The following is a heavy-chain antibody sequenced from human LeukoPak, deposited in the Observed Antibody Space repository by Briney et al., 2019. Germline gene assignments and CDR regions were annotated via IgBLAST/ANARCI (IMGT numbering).Heavy chain of an antibody. CDR2: IIPIFGTA. CDR1: GYTFTGYY. Sequence: SVKVSCKASGYTFTGYYMHWLRQAPGQGLEWMGRIIPIFGTANYAQKFQGRVTITTDESTSTAYMELSSLRSEDTAVYYCAGWAGGTYYDSSNWFDPWGQGTLVTVSS. V-gene: IGHV1-69*05. J-gene: IGHJ5*02. CDR3: AGWAGGTYYDSSNWFDP. D-gene: IGHD3-22*01.